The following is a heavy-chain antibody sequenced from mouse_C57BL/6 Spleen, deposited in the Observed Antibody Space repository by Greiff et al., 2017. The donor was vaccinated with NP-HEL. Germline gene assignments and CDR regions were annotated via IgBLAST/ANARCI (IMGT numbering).Heavy chain of an antibody. CDR1: GYTFTSYW. CDR2: IHPNSGST. Sequence: QVQLQQPGAELVKPGASVKLSCKASGYTFTSYWMHWVKQRPGQGLEWIGMIHPNSGSTNYNEKFKSKATLTVDKSSSTAYMQLSSLTSEDSAVYYCARLSGGYYYGSSPFAYWGQGTLVTVSA. J-gene: IGHJ3*01. V-gene: IGHV1-64*01. D-gene: IGHD1-1*01. CDR3: ARLSGGYYYGSSPFAY.